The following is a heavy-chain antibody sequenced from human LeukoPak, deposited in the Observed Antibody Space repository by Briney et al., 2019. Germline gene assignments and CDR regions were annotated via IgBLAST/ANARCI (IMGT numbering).Heavy chain of an antibody. J-gene: IGHJ5*02. Sequence: GGSLRLSCATSGFTFSNYGMHWVRQAPGKGLEWVAMISYHGSAEYYADSVKGRFSISRDTSKNTLYLQMNSLRVEDTAVYYRARGGPVDPWGQGTLVTVSS. CDR3: ARGGPVDP. CDR1: GFTFSNYG. CDR2: ISYHGSAE. V-gene: IGHV3-30*03.